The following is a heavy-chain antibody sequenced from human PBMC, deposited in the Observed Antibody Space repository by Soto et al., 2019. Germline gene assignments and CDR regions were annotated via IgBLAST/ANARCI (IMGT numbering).Heavy chain of an antibody. CDR2: ISSGSPYT. V-gene: IGHV3-11*03. Sequence: PGGSLRLSCAASGFIFSSYAMTWIRQVPGKGLEWVSYISSGSPYTNYADSVKGRFTISRDNAKNSLYLHLNSLRADDTAVYYCARLDNSGPYSFDLWGRGTMVTVSS. J-gene: IGHJ3*01. CDR3: ARLDNSGPYSFDL. CDR1: GFIFSSYA. D-gene: IGHD3-22*01.